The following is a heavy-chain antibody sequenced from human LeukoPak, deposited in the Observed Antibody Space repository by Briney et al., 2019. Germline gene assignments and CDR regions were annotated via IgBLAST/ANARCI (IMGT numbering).Heavy chain of an antibody. D-gene: IGHD7-27*01. Sequence: GASVKVSCKASGYTFTDNHMYWIRQAPGQGPECMGWINPNSGGTNYAQKFQGRITMTRDTSISTAYMELSSLTSDDTAIYFCARELGRNAFDIWGQGTMVTVSP. CDR2: INPNSGGT. J-gene: IGHJ3*02. V-gene: IGHV1-2*02. CDR3: ARELGRNAFDI. CDR1: GYTFTDNH.